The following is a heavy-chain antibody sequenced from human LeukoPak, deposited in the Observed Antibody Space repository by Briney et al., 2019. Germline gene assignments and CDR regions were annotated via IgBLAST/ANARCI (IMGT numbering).Heavy chain of an antibody. D-gene: IGHD1-26*01. CDR3: ARDWWEPAPLYYYYMDV. CDR2: ISSRSSYI. V-gene: IGHV3-21*01. Sequence: PGGSLRLSCAASGFTFSSYNMNWVRQAPGKGLEWVSSISSRSSYIYYADSVKGRFTISRDNAKNSLYLQMNSLRAEDTAVYYCARDWWEPAPLYYYYMDVWGKGTTVTVSS. CDR1: GFTFSSYN. J-gene: IGHJ6*03.